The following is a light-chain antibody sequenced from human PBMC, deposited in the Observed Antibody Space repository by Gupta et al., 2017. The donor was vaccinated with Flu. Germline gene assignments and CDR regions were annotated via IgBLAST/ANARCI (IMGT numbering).Light chain of an antibody. CDR1: QGLVYSDGNTY. V-gene: IGKV2-30*01. CDR2: LVS. Sequence: DVVMTQSPLSLAVTLGQSASISCWSSQGLVYSDGNTYLHWFQQRPGQSPRRLIYLVSKRDSGVPDRFSGSGSGTDLTLKISRVGAEEVGVYFCMQGAHWPWAFGQGTKLEIK. J-gene: IGKJ1*01. CDR3: MQGAHWPWA.